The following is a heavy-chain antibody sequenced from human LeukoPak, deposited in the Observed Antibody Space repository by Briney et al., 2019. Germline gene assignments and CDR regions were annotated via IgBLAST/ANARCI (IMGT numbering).Heavy chain of an antibody. CDR1: GYTFSSYW. CDR2: IYPGDSDT. D-gene: IGHD2-2*01. CDR3: ARYSPDVVVAPSAQFDY. Sequence: GESLKISCKGSGYTFSSYWIAWVRQMPGKGPEWMGIIYPGDSDTRYSPSFDGQVTISADKTISTAYLQWNSLKASDTATYYCARYSPDVVVAPSAQFDYWGQGNLVTVSS. J-gene: IGHJ4*02. V-gene: IGHV5-51*01.